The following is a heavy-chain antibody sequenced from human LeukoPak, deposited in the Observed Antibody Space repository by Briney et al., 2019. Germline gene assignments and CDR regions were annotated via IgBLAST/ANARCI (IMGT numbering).Heavy chain of an antibody. CDR2: IYYSGSN. J-gene: IGHJ6*03. V-gene: IGHV4-39*07. CDR3: ARDSSSWYYYYYYRDV. D-gene: IGHD6-13*01. Sequence: SETLSLTCTVSGGSISSSSYYWGWLRQPPGKGLEWIGSIYYSGSNYYNPSLNGRVTISVDTSKNQFSLKLSSVTAADTAVYYCARDSSSWYYYYYYRDVWGKGTTVTVSS. CDR1: GGSISSSSYY.